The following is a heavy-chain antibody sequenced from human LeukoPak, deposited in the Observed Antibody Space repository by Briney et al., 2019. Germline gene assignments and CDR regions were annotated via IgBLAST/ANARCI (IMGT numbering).Heavy chain of an antibody. V-gene: IGHV4-59*01. Sequence: SETLSLTCTVSGGSISSYYWSWIRQPPGKGLEWIGYIYYSGSTNYNPSLKSRVTISVDTSKNQFSLELSSVTAADTAVYYCAREKNGGSYSAFDYWGQGTLVTVSS. CDR2: IYYSGST. J-gene: IGHJ4*02. D-gene: IGHD1-26*01. CDR1: GGSISSYY. CDR3: AREKNGGSYSAFDY.